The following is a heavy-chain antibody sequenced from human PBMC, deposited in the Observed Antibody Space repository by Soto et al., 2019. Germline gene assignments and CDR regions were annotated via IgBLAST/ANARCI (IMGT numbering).Heavy chain of an antibody. CDR2: IYYTGNS. D-gene: IGHD3-10*01. Sequence: PSETLSLTCSVSGGSISNGDYYWSCIRQPPGKGLEWIGYIYYTGNSYYNPSLKTRVSMSVDTSKNQFSLKLSSVTAADTAVYFCARDLYYYGSGSYGAFDIWGQGTTVTVSS. CDR3: ARDLYYYGSGSYGAFDI. V-gene: IGHV4-30-4*01. CDR1: GGSISNGDYY. J-gene: IGHJ3*02.